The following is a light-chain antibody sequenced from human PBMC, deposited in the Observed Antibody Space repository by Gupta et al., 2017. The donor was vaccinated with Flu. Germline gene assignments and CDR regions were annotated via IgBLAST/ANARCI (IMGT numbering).Light chain of an antibody. V-gene: IGLV2-8*01. Sequence: QSALTQPPSASGSHGQSVTISCTGTSSDVGGYNYVSWYQQHPGRAPKRMIYEVTKRPSGVPDRFSGSKSGNTASLTVSGLQAEDESLYYCSSYAGSNNLVFGGGTKVTVL. CDR3: SSYAGSNNLV. CDR2: EVT. J-gene: IGLJ2*01. CDR1: SSDVGGYNY.